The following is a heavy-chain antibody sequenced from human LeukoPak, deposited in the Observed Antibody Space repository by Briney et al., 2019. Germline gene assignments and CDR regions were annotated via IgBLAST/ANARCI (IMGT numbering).Heavy chain of an antibody. D-gene: IGHD4-17*01. V-gene: IGHV3-21*01. Sequence: KPGGSLRLSCVASGFNFSTYSMNWVRQAPGKGLEWVSSISSSRRHRYYADSVKGRFTISRDDAKNSVYLQMNSLRAEETAVYYCVRDFNTVTTAYLQHWGQGTLVTVSS. J-gene: IGHJ1*01. CDR1: GFNFSTYS. CDR3: VRDFNTVTTAYLQH. CDR2: ISSSRRHR.